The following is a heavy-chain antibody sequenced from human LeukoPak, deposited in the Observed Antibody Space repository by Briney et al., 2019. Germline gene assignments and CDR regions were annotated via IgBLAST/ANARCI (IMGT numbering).Heavy chain of an antibody. CDR2: IRYDGSNK. Sequence: GGSLRLSCAASGFTFSSYGMHWVRQAPGKGLEWVAFIRYDGSNKYYADSVKGRFTISRDNSKNTLYLQMNSLRAEDTAVYYCAREAMYYYGSGSSKWFDPWGQGTLVTVSS. V-gene: IGHV3-30*02. CDR3: AREAMYYYGSGSSKWFDP. J-gene: IGHJ5*02. CDR1: GFTFSSYG. D-gene: IGHD3-10*01.